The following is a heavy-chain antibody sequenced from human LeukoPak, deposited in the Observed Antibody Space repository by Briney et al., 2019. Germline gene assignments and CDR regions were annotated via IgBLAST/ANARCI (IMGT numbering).Heavy chain of an antibody. J-gene: IGHJ4*02. Sequence: KPSETLSLTCAVYGGSFSGYYWSWIRQPPGKGLEWIGEINHSGSTNYNPSLKSRVTISIDTSKNQFSLKLSSVTAADTAVYYCARDFRGGYDFWSGYYTPYYFDYWGQGTLVTVSS. CDR3: ARDFRGGYDFWSGYYTPYYFDY. CDR2: INHSGST. D-gene: IGHD3-3*01. V-gene: IGHV4-34*01. CDR1: GGSFSGYY.